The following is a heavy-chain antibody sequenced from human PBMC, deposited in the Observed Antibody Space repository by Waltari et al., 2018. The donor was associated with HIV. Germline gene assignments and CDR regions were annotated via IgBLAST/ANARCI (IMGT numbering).Heavy chain of an antibody. CDR1: GFTFSSYG. CDR2: IWCDGSNK. V-gene: IGHV3-33*01. CDR3: AREDLLYCGGDCYPGDY. J-gene: IGHJ4*02. Sequence: QVQLVESGGGVVQPGRSLRLSCAASGFTFSSYGMHWVSQAPGKGLEWVAVIWCDGSNKYYADSVKGRFTISRDNSKNTLYLQMNSLRAEDTAVYYCAREDLLYCGGDCYPGDYWGQGTLVTVSS. D-gene: IGHD2-21*02.